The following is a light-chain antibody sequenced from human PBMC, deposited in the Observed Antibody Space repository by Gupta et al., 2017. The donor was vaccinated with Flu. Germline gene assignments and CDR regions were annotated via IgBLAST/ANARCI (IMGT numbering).Light chain of an antibody. J-gene: IGKJ2*03. V-gene: IGKV3-15*01. CDR3: QQYNNWPRSS. CDR1: QSVSSN. Sequence: QSPATLSVSPGERATLSCRASQSVSSNLAWYQQKPGQAPRLLIYGASTRATGIPARFSGSGSGTEFTLTISSLQSEDFAVYYCQQYNNWPRSSFGQRTKLEIK. CDR2: GAS.